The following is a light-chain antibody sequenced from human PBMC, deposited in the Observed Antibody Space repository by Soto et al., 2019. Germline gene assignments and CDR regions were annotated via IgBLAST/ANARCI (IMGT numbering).Light chain of an antibody. CDR2: GAF. CDR3: QQYKNWPPLT. CDR1: QSVRSN. J-gene: IGKJ4*01. Sequence: EIVMTQSPATLSVSPGERATLSCRASQSVRSNLAWYQQKPGQAPRLLIYGAFTRATGIPARFSGSGSGTEFTLTISSLQSEYFAIYYCQQYKNWPPLTFGGGTKVEIK. V-gene: IGKV3-15*01.